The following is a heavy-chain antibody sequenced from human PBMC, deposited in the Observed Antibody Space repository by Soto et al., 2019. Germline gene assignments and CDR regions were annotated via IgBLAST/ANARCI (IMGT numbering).Heavy chain of an antibody. Sequence: SETLSLTCTVSGGSISSGDYYWSWIRQPPGKGLEWVGYIYYSGSTYYNPSLKSRVTISVDTSKNQFSLKLSSVTAADTAVYYCARRGYSYGYVYYYYYGMDVWGQGTTVTVSS. CDR3: ARRGYSYGYVYYYYYGMDV. CDR1: GGSISSGDYY. J-gene: IGHJ6*02. V-gene: IGHV4-30-4*01. CDR2: IYYSGST. D-gene: IGHD5-18*01.